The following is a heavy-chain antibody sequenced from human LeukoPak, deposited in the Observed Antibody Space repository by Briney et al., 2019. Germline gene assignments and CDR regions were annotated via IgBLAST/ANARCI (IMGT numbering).Heavy chain of an antibody. CDR2: INPSGGST. CDR1: GYTFTSYY. CDR3: ARVSPTYGDYGLDFDY. D-gene: IGHD4-17*01. Sequence: GASVKVSCKASGYTFTSYYMHWVRQAPGQGLEGMGIINPSGGSTSYAQKFQGRVTMTRDTSTSTVYMELSSLRSEDTAVYYCARVSPTYGDYGLDFDYWGQGTLVTVSS. J-gene: IGHJ4*02. V-gene: IGHV1-46*01.